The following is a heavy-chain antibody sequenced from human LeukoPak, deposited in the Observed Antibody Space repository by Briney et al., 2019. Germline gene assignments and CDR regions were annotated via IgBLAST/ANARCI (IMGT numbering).Heavy chain of an antibody. Sequence: QPGGSLRLSCAASGFTFDDYAMHWVRQAPGKGLEWVSLITGDGGRTYYADSVKGRFTISRDNSKNSLYLQMNSLRTEDTALYYCAKEGPIAVAGYFDQWGQGTLVTVSS. J-gene: IGHJ4*02. CDR1: GFTFDDYA. D-gene: IGHD6-19*01. CDR2: ITGDGGRT. CDR3: AKEGPIAVAGYFDQ. V-gene: IGHV3-43*02.